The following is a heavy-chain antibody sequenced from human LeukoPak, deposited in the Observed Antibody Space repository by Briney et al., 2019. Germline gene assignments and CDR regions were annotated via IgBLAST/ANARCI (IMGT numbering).Heavy chain of an antibody. CDR3: ARETAVSGGIFFDC. CDR2: ISSDGSRT. CDR1: GFTFSSYW. D-gene: IGHD3-10*01. V-gene: IGHV3-74*01. J-gene: IGHJ4*02. Sequence: PGGSLRLSCAASGFTFSSYWMHWVRQAPGKGLVWVSRISSDGSRTTYADSVQGRLTISRDNAKNTLFLHMNSLRAEDTAVYYCARETAVSGGIFFDCWGQGTLVTVSS.